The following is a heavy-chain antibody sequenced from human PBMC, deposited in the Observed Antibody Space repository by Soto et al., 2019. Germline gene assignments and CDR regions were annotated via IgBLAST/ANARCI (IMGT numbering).Heavy chain of an antibody. J-gene: IGHJ4*02. CDR2: IYHRGST. CDR3: ARSMTTVTTNDY. D-gene: IGHD4-17*01. V-gene: IGHV4-30-2*01. CDR1: GGSISSGGYS. Sequence: QLRLQESGSGLVKPSQTLSLTCAVSGGSISSGGYSWSWIRQPPGKGLEWIGYIYHRGSTYYNPSLKSRVTISVDRSKNQFSLKLSSVTAADTAVYYCARSMTTVTTNDYWGQGSLVTVSS.